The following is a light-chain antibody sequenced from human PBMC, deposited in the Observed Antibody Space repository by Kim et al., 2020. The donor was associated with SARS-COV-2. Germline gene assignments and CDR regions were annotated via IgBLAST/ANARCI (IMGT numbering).Light chain of an antibody. Sequence: SYELTQPPSVSVSPGQTATITCSGDNLGDKFVCLYQQKTGQSPVVVIYQDNKRPSGIPERFSGSNSGNTATLTISGTQAMDEADFYCQAWDRNTAVFGTGTKVTVL. CDR2: QDN. CDR1: NLGDKF. J-gene: IGLJ1*01. V-gene: IGLV3-1*01. CDR3: QAWDRNTAV.